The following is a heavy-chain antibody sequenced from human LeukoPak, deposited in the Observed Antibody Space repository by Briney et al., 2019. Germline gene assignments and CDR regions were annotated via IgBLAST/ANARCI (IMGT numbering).Heavy chain of an antibody. J-gene: IGHJ4*02. D-gene: IGHD3-10*01. CDR3: AKGYYYRSGKFDY. CDR2: ISSSGGST. Sequence: GSLRLSCAASGFTFSSFDMSWVRQAPGKGLEWVSTISSSGGSTYYADSVKGRFTISRDNSENTLYLQMNSLRAEDTALYYCAKGYYYRSGKFDYWGQGTLVTVSS. V-gene: IGHV3-23*01. CDR1: GFTFSSFD.